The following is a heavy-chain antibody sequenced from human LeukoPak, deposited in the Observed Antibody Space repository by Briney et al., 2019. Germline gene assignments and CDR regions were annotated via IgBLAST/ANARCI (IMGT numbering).Heavy chain of an antibody. J-gene: IGHJ4*02. V-gene: IGHV1-2*02. D-gene: IGHD3-16*01. CDR1: GYTITGYY. Sequence: ASVKVSCKASGYTITGYYIHWVRQAPGQGLEWMGWINPNSGDTNYAQKFQGRVTMTRDTSINTAYMELSSLRSDDTAVYYCARDTSGGARLGYWGQGTLVTVSS. CDR2: INPNSGDT. CDR3: ARDTSGGARLGY.